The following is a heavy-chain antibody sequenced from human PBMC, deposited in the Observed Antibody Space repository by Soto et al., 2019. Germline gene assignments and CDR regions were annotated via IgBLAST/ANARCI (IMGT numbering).Heavy chain of an antibody. CDR3: ARDPAP. CDR2: IYNSGST. CDR1: GGSISSGVYY. J-gene: IGHJ5*02. Sequence: QVQLQESGPGLVKASQTLSLTCTVSGGSISSGVYYWGWTRQPPGKGLEGIGDIYNSGSTYYNPSLKGRVTISADTSKNQFSLKLSSVTAADTAVYYCARDPAPWGQGTLVTVSS. V-gene: IGHV4-30-4*01.